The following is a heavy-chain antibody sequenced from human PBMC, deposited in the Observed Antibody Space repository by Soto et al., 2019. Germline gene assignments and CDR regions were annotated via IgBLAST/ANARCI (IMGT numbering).Heavy chain of an antibody. CDR3: ARTIFGVVTLDYYYGMDV. V-gene: IGHV4-4*07. CDR1: GGSISSFY. J-gene: IGHJ6*02. Sequence: SETLSLTCTVSGGSISSFYWSWIRQPAGKGMEWIGRIHSTENTNYNPSLKSRITMSIDTPNNQFSLKLSSVTAADTAVYYCARTIFGVVTLDYYYGMDVWGQGTTVTVSS. CDR2: IHSTENT. D-gene: IGHD3-3*01.